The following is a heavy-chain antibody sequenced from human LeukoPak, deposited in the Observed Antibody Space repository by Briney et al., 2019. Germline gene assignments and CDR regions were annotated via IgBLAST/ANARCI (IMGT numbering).Heavy chain of an antibody. CDR2: IKQDGSEK. D-gene: IGHD3-10*01. J-gene: IGHJ6*03. CDR3: AKDRGQIYYNYYMDV. V-gene: IGHV3-7*04. CDR1: GFTFSSYW. Sequence: HTGGSLRLSCAASGFTFSSYWMSWVRQAPGKGLEWVANIKQDGSEKYYVDSVKGRFTISRDNAKNSLYLQMNSLRAEDTAVYYCAKDRGQIYYNYYMDVWGKGTTVTVSS.